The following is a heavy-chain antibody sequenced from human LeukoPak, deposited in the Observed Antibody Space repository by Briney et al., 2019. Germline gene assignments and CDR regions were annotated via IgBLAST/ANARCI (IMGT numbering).Heavy chain of an antibody. CDR3: AREPRGGVGATDGAFDI. D-gene: IGHD1-26*01. J-gene: IGHJ3*02. CDR1: GGTFSSYA. CDR2: IIPIFGTA. V-gene: IGHV1-69*13. Sequence: GASVKVSCKASGGTFSSYAISWVRQAPGQGLEWRGGIIPIFGTANYAQKFQGRVTITADESTSTAYMELSSLRSEDTAVYYCAREPRGGVGATDGAFDIWGQGTMVTVSS.